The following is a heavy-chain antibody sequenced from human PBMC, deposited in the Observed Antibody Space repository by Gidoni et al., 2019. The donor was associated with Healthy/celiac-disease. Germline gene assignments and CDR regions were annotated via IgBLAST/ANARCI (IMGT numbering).Heavy chain of an antibody. J-gene: IGHJ6*02. CDR2: IYYSGST. CDR3: AREAPRYCSSTSCYIGWSEGMDV. V-gene: IGHV4-59*01. D-gene: IGHD2-2*02. CDR1: GGSILSSY. Sequence: QVQLQESGPGLVKPSETLSLTCPGSGGSILSSYWSWTRQPPGKGLEWIGYIYYSGSTNYNPSLKSRVTISVDTSKNQFSLKLSSVTAADTAVYYCAREAPRYCSSTSCYIGWSEGMDVWGQGTTVTVSS.